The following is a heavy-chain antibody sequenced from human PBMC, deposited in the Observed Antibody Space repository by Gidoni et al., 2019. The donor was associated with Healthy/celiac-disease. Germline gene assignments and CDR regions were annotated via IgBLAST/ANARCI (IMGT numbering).Heavy chain of an antibody. D-gene: IGHD3-3*01. J-gene: IGHJ4*02. CDR1: GYSISSGYY. CDR3: ARVWSGYLTSGGGPLDY. Sequence: QVQLQESGPGLVKPSETLSLTCAVSGYSISSGYYWGWIRQPPGKGLEWIGSIYHSGSTYYNPSLKSRVTISVDTSKNQFSLKLSSVTAADTAVYYCARVWSGYLTSGGGPLDYWGQGTLVTVSS. V-gene: IGHV4-38-2*01. CDR2: IYHSGST.